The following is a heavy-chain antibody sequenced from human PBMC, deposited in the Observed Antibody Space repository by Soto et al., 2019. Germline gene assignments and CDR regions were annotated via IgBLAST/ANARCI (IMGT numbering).Heavy chain of an antibody. D-gene: IGHD3-10*02. CDR1: GYSFTSYW. CDR3: ASQNQSRRYYVLDALDI. Sequence: GESLKISCKGSGYSFTSYWIGWVRQMPGKGLEWMGIIYPGDSDTRYSPSFQGQVTISADKSISTAYLQWSSLKASDTAMYYCASQNQSRRYYVLDALDIWGHATMVTVSS. J-gene: IGHJ3*02. V-gene: IGHV5-51*01. CDR2: IYPGDSDT.